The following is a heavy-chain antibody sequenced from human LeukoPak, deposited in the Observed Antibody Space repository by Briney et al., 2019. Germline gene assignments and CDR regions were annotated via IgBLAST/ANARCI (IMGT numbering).Heavy chain of an antibody. CDR1: GGSFSGYY. J-gene: IGHJ4*02. D-gene: IGHD4-23*01. Sequence: PSETLSLTCAVHGGSFSGYYRSWDREPPGKGLEWIGEINHSGSTNYNPSLKSRVTISVDTSKNQFSLKLSSVTAADTAVYYCARGPALRRGIRRNSQYLDYWGQGTLVTVSS. CDR3: ARGPALRRGIRRNSQYLDY. V-gene: IGHV4-34*01. CDR2: INHSGST.